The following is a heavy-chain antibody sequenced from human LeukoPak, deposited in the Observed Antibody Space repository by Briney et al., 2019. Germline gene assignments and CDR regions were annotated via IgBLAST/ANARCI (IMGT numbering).Heavy chain of an antibody. D-gene: IGHD5-24*01. J-gene: IGHJ4*01. CDR2: IRADGGTT. Sequence: GGSLRLSCEVSGFSFRGYGMHWVRQAPGQGLEYIAAIRADGGTTYHANSVKGRFTISRDNSKNTVYLQMGRLRTEDTAVYYCARGRGWPPFGYWG. CDR1: GFSFRGYG. CDR3: ARGRGWPPFGY. V-gene: IGHV3-64*01.